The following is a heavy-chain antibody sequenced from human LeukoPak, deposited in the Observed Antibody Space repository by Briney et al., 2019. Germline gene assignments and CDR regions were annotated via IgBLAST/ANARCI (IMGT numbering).Heavy chain of an antibody. D-gene: IGHD5-12*01. V-gene: IGHV1-2*02. CDR3: AREYSASEH. Sequence: ASVKVSCKASGYTFVGYYLHWVRQAPGQGLEWMAWIDPYTGNTHYAQKFQGRITVTRDTSVSTTYMELSWLTSDDTARYYCAREYSASEHWGQGTLVIVSS. CDR1: GYTFVGYY. J-gene: IGHJ4*02. CDR2: IDPYTGNT.